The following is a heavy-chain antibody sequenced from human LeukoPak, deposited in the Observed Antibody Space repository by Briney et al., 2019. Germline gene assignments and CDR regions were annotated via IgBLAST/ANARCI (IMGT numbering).Heavy chain of an antibody. D-gene: IGHD3-3*01. V-gene: IGHV1-8*01. CDR1: GYTFTSYD. CDR3: ARSSYDLWSGYYTPVWFDP. Sequence: ASVKVSCKASGYTFTSYDINWVRQATGQGLEWMGWMNPNSGNTGYAQKFQGRVTMTRNTSISTAYMELSSLRSEDTAVYYCARSSYDLWSGYYTPVWFDPWGQGTLVTVSS. J-gene: IGHJ5*02. CDR2: MNPNSGNT.